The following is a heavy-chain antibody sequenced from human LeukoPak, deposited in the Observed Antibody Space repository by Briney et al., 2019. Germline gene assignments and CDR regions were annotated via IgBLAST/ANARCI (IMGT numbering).Heavy chain of an antibody. Sequence: SETLSLTCTVSGGFISSSSYYWGWIRQPPGKGLEWIGSIYYSGSTYYNPSLKSRVTLSVDTSKNQFSMKLSSVTAADTAVYYCARHVGHSGYVGPNNWFDPWSQGTLVTVSS. D-gene: IGHD5-12*01. CDR1: GGFISSSSYY. J-gene: IGHJ5*02. CDR3: ARHVGHSGYVGPNNWFDP. V-gene: IGHV4-39*01. CDR2: IYYSGST.